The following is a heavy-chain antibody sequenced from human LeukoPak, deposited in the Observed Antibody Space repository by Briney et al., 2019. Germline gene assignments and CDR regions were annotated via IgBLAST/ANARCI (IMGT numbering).Heavy chain of an antibody. CDR1: GGSITSYF. CDR3: AQKAPFSPAYSQQ. J-gene: IGHJ1*01. Sequence: SETLSLTCTVTGGSITSYFWTWIRQPPGKGLEWIGYIYHSGTTNYNPSLRGRVTISADTSKNQFSLRLSSVTAADTAVYYCAQKAPFSPAYSQQWGQGTLVTVYS. V-gene: IGHV4-59*01. CDR2: IYHSGTT. D-gene: IGHD2/OR15-2a*01.